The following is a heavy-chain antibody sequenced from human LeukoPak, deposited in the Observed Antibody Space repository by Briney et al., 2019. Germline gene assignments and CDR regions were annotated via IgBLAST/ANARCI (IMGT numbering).Heavy chain of an antibody. V-gene: IGHV3-30*18. D-gene: IGHD3-16*02. CDR1: GFTFSSYG. CDR3: AKEGYDYVWGSYRYFDY. Sequence: GGSLRLSCAASGFTFSSYGMHWVRQAPGKGLEWVAVIPYDGSNKYYADSVKGRFTISRDNSKNTLYLQMNSLRAEDTAVYYCAKEGYDYVWGSYRYFDYWGQGTLVTVSS. J-gene: IGHJ4*02. CDR2: IPYDGSNK.